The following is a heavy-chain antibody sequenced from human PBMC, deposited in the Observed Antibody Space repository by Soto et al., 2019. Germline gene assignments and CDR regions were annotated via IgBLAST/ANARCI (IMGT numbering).Heavy chain of an antibody. Sequence: EVQLLESGGGLIQPGGSLRLSCAGSGFTFSSYAMSWVRQAPGKGLEWVSTMSASGSSTFYADSVKGRFTISRDNSRNTVYLQMNTLRAEDTAIYYCAGIQLWRPASVAGDYWGQGTLVTVSS. D-gene: IGHD1-1*01. CDR1: GFTFSSYA. CDR3: AGIQLWRPASVAGDY. J-gene: IGHJ4*02. V-gene: IGHV3-23*01. CDR2: MSASGSST.